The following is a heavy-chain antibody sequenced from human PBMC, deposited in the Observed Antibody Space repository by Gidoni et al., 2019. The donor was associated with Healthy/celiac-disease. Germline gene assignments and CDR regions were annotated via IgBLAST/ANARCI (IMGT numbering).Heavy chain of an antibody. CDR1: GYTFTGYY. Sequence: QVQLVQSGAEVKKPGASVKVSCKASGYTFTGYYMHWVRQAPGQGLEWMGWINPNIGATNYAQKFQGWVTMTRDTSISTAYMELSRLRSDDTAVYYCARDGGLTGVVYWGQGTLVTVSS. J-gene: IGHJ4*02. V-gene: IGHV1-2*04. CDR3: ARDGGLTGVVY. D-gene: IGHD7-27*01. CDR2: INPNIGAT.